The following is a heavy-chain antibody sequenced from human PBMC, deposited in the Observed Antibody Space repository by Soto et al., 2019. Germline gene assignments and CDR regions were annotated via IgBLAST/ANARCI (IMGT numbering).Heavy chain of an antibody. Sequence: GGSLRLSCAASGFTFSSYAMHWVRQAPGKGLEWVAVISYDGSNKYYAGSVKGRFTISRDNSKNTLYLQMNSLRAEDTAVYYCARDSAVVVPAARGFYYYGMDVWGQGTTVTVSS. CDR2: ISYDGSNK. D-gene: IGHD2-2*01. V-gene: IGHV3-30-3*01. J-gene: IGHJ6*02. CDR1: GFTFSSYA. CDR3: ARDSAVVVPAARGFYYYGMDV.